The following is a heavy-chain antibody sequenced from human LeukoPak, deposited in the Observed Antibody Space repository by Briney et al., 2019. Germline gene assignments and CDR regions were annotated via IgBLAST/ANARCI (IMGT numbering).Heavy chain of an antibody. V-gene: IGHV1-18*01. Sequence: ASVKVSCKASGYTFTSYGISWVRQAPGQGLEWMGWISAYNGNTNYAQKFQGRVTMTRNTSISTAYMELSSLRSEDTAVYYCARGDSSSSSDYWGQGTLVTVSS. D-gene: IGHD6-6*01. J-gene: IGHJ4*02. CDR1: GYTFTSYG. CDR3: ARGDSSSSSDY. CDR2: ISAYNGNT.